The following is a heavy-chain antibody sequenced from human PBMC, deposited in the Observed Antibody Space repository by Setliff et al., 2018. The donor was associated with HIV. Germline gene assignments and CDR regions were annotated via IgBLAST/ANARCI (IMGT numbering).Heavy chain of an antibody. CDR1: GGSISSNNFY. CDR2: IYSSGDS. D-gene: IGHD4-17*01. CDR3: ARDPDYHAVDI. Sequence: SETLSLTCTVTGGSISSNNFYWGWIRQPPGKGLEWIGTIYSSGDSFYDPSLKSRVTTSIDSSKNQFSLKLSSVTAAGTAVYYCARDPDYHAVDIWGQGTMVTVSS. J-gene: IGHJ3*02. V-gene: IGHV4-39*02.